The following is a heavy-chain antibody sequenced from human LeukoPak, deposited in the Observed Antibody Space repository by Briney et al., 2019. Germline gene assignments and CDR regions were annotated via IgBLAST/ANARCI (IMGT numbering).Heavy chain of an antibody. CDR2: INHSGST. CDR1: GGSFSGYY. CDR3: ARDHPVDGFDP. J-gene: IGHJ5*02. Sequence: PSETLSLTCAVYGGSFSGYYWSWIRQPPGKGLEWIGEINHSGSTNYNPSLKGRVIISVDTSKNQFSLKLSSVTAADTAVYYCARDHPVDGFDPWGQGTLVTVSS. D-gene: IGHD5-12*01. V-gene: IGHV4-34*01.